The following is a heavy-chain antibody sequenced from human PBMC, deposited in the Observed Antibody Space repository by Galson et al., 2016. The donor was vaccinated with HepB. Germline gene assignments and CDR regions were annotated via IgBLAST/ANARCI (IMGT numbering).Heavy chain of an antibody. D-gene: IGHD2-2*02. CDR3: ARDSLGYCRSSTCNNGVGTTFNI. Sequence: WVRQAPGQGLEWMGAIVPLFGTSTYAQNFQGRLTITADESTSTGYMELSSLKSEDTAMYYCARDSLGYCRSSTCNNGVGTTFNIWGQGAMVTVSS. CDR2: IVPLFGTS. V-gene: IGHV1-69*01. J-gene: IGHJ3*02.